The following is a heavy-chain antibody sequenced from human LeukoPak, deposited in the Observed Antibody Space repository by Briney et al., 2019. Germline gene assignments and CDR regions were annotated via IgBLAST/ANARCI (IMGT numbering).Heavy chain of an antibody. CDR3: AKDRVVGATLYYFDY. CDR2: ISYDGSNK. D-gene: IGHD1-26*01. V-gene: IGHV3-30-3*01. Sequence: GRSLRLSCAASGFTFSSYAMHWVRQAPGKGLEWVAVISYDGSNKYYADSVKGRFTISRDNSKNTLYLQMNSLRAEDTAVYYCAKDRVVGATLYYFDYWGQGTLVTVSS. J-gene: IGHJ4*02. CDR1: GFTFSSYA.